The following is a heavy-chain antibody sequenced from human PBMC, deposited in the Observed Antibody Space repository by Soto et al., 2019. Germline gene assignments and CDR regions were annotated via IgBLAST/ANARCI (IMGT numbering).Heavy chain of an antibody. CDR3: ARDRGITGTSGDY. Sequence: QVQLVQSGAEVKKPGSSVKVSCKASGGTFSSYTISWVRQAPGQGLEWMGRIIPILGIANYAQKFQGRVTITADKSTSTAYMELSSLRSEGTAVYYCARDRGITGTSGDYWGQGTLVTVSS. CDR2: IIPILGIA. V-gene: IGHV1-69*08. D-gene: IGHD1-20*01. CDR1: GGTFSSYT. J-gene: IGHJ4*02.